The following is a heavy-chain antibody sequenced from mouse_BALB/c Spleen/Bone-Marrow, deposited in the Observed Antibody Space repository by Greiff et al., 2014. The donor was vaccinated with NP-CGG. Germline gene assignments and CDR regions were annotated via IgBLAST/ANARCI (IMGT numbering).Heavy chain of an antibody. V-gene: IGHV1S81*02. Sequence: QVQLQQSGAELVKPGASVKLSCKASGYTFTSYYMYWVKQRPGRGLEWIVGINPSNGGTNFNEKFKSKASLTVDKSSSTAYMQLSSLTSEDSAVYYCTRRLFDYWGQGTTLTVSS. CDR2: INPSNGGT. CDR1: GYTFTSYY. D-gene: IGHD1-2*01. CDR3: TRRLFDY. J-gene: IGHJ2*01.